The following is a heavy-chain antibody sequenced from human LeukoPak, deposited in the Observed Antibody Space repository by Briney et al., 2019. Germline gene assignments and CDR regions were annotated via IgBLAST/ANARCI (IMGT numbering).Heavy chain of an antibody. CDR3: ASNTAVAGTEGDYYYYMDV. J-gene: IGHJ6*03. CDR1: GYTFTSYD. Sequence: GASVKVSCKASGYTFTSYDINWVRQAPGQGLEWMGWMNPNSGNTGYAQKSQGRVTMTRNTSISTAYMELSSLRSEDTAVYYCASNTAVAGTEGDYYYYMDVWGKGTTVTVSS. V-gene: IGHV1-8*01. CDR2: MNPNSGNT. D-gene: IGHD6-19*01.